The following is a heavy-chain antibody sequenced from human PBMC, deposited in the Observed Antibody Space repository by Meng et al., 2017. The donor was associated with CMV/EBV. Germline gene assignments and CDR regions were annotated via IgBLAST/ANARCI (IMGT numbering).Heavy chain of an antibody. CDR2: INPNSGGT. CDR3: ARVSYDYVWGSPRESDYFDY. Sequence: ASVKVSCKASGYTFTGYYMHWVRQAPGQGLEWMGWINPNSGGTNYAQKFQGRVTMTRDTSISTAYMELSRLRSDDTAVYYCARVSYDYVWGSPRESDYFDYWGQGTLVTVSS. V-gene: IGHV1-2*02. D-gene: IGHD3-16*01. J-gene: IGHJ4*02. CDR1: GYTFTGYY.